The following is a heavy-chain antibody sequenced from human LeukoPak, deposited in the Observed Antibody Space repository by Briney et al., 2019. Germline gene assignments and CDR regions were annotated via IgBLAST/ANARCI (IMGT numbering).Heavy chain of an antibody. CDR2: IYYSGST. V-gene: IGHV4-59*08. CDR3: AGTARYSWFDP. CDR1: GGSINNYY. J-gene: IGHJ5*02. Sequence: SETLSLTCTVSGGSINNYYWSWIRQPPGKGLEWIGYIYYSGSTNYNPSLKSRVTISVDTSKNQFSLKLSSVTAADTAVYYCAGTARYSWFDPWGQGTLVTVSS. D-gene: IGHD5-18*01.